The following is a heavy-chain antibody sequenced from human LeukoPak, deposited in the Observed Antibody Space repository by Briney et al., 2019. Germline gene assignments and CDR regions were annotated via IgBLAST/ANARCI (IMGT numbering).Heavy chain of an antibody. V-gene: IGHV4-59*08. CDR1: GGTISSYY. Sequence: ASETLSLTCTVSGGTISSYYWSWIRQPPGKGLEWIGYIYYSGSTNYNPSLKSRVTISVDTSKNQFSLKLSSVTAADTAVYYCARLYQYCSGGSCYLSYGMDVWGQGTTVTVSS. CDR2: IYYSGST. J-gene: IGHJ6*02. D-gene: IGHD2-15*01. CDR3: ARLYQYCSGGSCYLSYGMDV.